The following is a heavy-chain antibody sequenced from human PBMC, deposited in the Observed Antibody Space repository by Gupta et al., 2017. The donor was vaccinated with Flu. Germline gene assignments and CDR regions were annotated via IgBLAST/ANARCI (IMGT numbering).Heavy chain of an antibody. CDR2: ISSSSSYI. Sequence: EVQLVESGGGLVKPGGSLRLSCAASGFTFNTYSMNWVRQAPGKGLEWVSFISSSSSYIQYADAVKGRFTISRDNAEKSLHLKMKSMRAEDTAVHFCARTGDTRNANDYGGQGTMVTVSS. V-gene: IGHV3-21*01. J-gene: IGHJ4*02. CDR3: ARTGDTRNANDY. D-gene: IGHD2-8*01. CDR1: GFTFNTYS.